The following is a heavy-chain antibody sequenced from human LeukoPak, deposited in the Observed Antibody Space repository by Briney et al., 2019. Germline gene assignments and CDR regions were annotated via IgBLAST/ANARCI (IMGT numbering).Heavy chain of an antibody. CDR2: ISAYNGNT. V-gene: IGHV1-18*01. CDR3: ARATTRGTYDFWSGYIWWAEHWFDP. D-gene: IGHD3-3*01. J-gene: IGHJ5*02. Sequence: ASVKVSCKASGYTFTSYGISWVRQAPGQGLEWTGWISAYNGNTNYAQKLQGRVTMTTDTSTSTAYMELRSLSSDDTAVYYCARATTRGTYDFWSGYIWWAEHWFDPWGQGTLVTVSS. CDR1: GYTFTSYG.